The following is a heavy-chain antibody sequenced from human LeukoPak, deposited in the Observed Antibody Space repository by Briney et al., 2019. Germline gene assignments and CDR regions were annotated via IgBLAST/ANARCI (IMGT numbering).Heavy chain of an antibody. V-gene: IGHV1-2*02. CDR1: GYTFTIYY. J-gene: IGHJ5*02. D-gene: IGHD4-17*01. CDR2: INPNSGAT. Sequence: GASVKVSCKASGYTFTIYYMHWVRQAPGQGLEWMGWINPNSGATSYAQRFQGRVTMTRDTSTSTAYMELRSLRSDDTAVYYCARERDYGDYPNWFDPWGQGTLVTVSS. CDR3: ARERDYGDYPNWFDP.